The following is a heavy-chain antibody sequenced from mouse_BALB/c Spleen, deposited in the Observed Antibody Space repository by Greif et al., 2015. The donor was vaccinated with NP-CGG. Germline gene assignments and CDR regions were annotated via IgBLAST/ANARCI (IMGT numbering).Heavy chain of an antibody. V-gene: IGHV2-9*02. J-gene: IGHJ4*01. CDR3: ARDSLYDYGKVMDD. D-gene: IGHD2-4*01. Sequence: VKLVESGPGLVAPSQSLSITCTVSGFSLTSYGVHWVRQPPGKGLEWLGVIWAGGSTNYNSALMSRLSISRDNSKSQVFVKMNRLQTEDAAMYYCARDSLYDYGKVMDDWGRGTSVTVSS. CDR1: GFSLTSYG. CDR2: IWAGGST.